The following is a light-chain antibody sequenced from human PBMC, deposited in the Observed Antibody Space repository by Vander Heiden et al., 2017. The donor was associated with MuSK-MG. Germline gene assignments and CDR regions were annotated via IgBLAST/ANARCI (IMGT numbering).Light chain of an antibody. CDR3: QQDDSTPWT. CDR1: QSVLYSSNNKNY. CDR2: WAS. V-gene: IGKV4-1*01. J-gene: IGKJ1*01. Sequence: DIVMTQSLDSLAVSLGERATINCKSSQSVLYSSNNKNYVAWYQQKPGQPPKLLIYWASTRESGVPDRFSGSGSGTDFTLTISSLQAEDVAIYYCQQDDSTPWTFGQGTKVEIK.